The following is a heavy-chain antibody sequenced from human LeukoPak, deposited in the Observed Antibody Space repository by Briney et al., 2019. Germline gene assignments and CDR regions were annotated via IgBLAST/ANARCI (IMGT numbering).Heavy chain of an antibody. Sequence: GGSLRLSCAASGFTFSSYGMHWVRQAPGKGLEWVAVIWYDGSNKYYADSVKGRFTISRDNSKNTLYLQMNSLRAEDTAVYYCARVGGYSYGTIDYWGQGTLVTVSS. V-gene: IGHV3-33*01. J-gene: IGHJ4*02. CDR1: GFTFSSYG. CDR3: ARVGGYSYGTIDY. D-gene: IGHD5-18*01. CDR2: IWYDGSNK.